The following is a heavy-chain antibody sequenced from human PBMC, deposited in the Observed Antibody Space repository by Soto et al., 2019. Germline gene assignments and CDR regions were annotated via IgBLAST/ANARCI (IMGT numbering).Heavy chain of an antibody. J-gene: IGHJ5*02. V-gene: IGHV4-34*01. CDR2: INHSGST. CDR3: ARVMSSSWYLANWFDP. CDR1: GGSFIGYY. Sequence: AETLSLTCAVYGGSFIGYYWSWVRQPPGKGLEWIGEINHSGSTNYNPSLKSRVTISVDTSKNQFSLKLSSVTAADTAVYYCARVMSSSWYLANWFDPWGQGTLVTVSS. D-gene: IGHD6-13*01.